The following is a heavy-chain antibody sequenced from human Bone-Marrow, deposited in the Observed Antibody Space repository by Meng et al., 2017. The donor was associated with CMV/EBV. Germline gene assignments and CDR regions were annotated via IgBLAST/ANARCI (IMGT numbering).Heavy chain of an antibody. J-gene: IGHJ4*02. CDR1: GFTFSTYH. CDR3: ARESRCSSTSCYTGSLGRTNGYFDY. D-gene: IGHD2-2*02. V-gene: IGHV3-48*04. CDR2: ISSSSSTI. Sequence: GESLKISCAASGFTFSTYHMHWVRQAPGKGLEWVSYISSSSSTIYYADSVKGRFTISRDNAKNSLYLQMNSLRAEDTAVYYCARESRCSSTSCYTGSLGRTNGYFDYWGQGTLVTVSS.